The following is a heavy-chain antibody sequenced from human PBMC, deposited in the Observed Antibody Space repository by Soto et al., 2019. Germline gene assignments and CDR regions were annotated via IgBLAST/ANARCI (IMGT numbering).Heavy chain of an antibody. D-gene: IGHD2-2*01. V-gene: IGHV1-8*01. J-gene: IGHJ6*02. CDR3: ARGVLGYCSSTSYYYYYGMDV. Sequence: ASVKVSCKASGYTFTSYDINWVRQATGQGLEWMGWMNPNSGNTGYAQKFQGRVTMTRNTSISTAYMELSSLRSEDTAVYYCARGVLGYCSSTSYYYYYGMDVWGQGTTVTVSS. CDR2: MNPNSGNT. CDR1: GYTFTSYD.